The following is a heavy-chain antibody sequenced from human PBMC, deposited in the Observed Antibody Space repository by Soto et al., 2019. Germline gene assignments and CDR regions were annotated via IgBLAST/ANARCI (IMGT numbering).Heavy chain of an antibody. CDR3: AKDPEYRTSSLRNYFEY. CDR2: IYPGDSDS. D-gene: IGHD6-6*01. V-gene: IGHV5-51*01. CDR1: GFTFTSYW. Sequence: GESLKISCKGSGFTFTSYWIAWVRQMPGKGLEWMGIIYPGDSDSSYSPSFQGQVTISADKSINTVYLHWSSLKASDTAIYYCAKDPEYRTSSLRNYFEYWGQGTPVTVSS. J-gene: IGHJ4*02.